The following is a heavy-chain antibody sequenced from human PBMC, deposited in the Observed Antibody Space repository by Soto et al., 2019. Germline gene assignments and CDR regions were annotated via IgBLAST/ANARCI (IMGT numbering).Heavy chain of an antibody. V-gene: IGHV3-11*06. CDR3: VRGGGGGLFDP. J-gene: IGHJ5*02. D-gene: IGHD2-15*01. CDR2: ISPGSRYP. Sequence: GGSLRLSCAGSGFTFGDSYVSWIRQAPGKGLEWLSYISPGSRYPAYADSVKGRFTISRDNAKRSLYLQMMSLTAEDTAIYYCVRGGGGGLFDPWGQGTMVTVSS. CDR1: GFTFGDSY.